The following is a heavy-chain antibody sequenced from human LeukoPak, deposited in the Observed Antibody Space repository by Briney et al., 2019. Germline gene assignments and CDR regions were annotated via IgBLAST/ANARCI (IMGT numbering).Heavy chain of an antibody. CDR2: IYTSGST. CDR1: GGSISSYY. CDR3: AREVVPAAMTYYYYYYMDV. J-gene: IGHJ6*03. Sequence: PSETLSLTCTVSGGSISSYYWSWIRQPAGKGLEWIGRIYTSGSTNYNPSLKSRVTISVDTSKNQFSLKLSSVTAADTAVYYCAREVVPAAMTYYYYYYMDVWGKGTTVTVSS. D-gene: IGHD2-2*01. V-gene: IGHV4-4*07.